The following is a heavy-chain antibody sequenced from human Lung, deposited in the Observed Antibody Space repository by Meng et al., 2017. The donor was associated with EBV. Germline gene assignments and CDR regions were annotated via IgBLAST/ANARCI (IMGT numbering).Heavy chain of an antibody. J-gene: IGHJ4*02. CDR2: IYPSGSP. Sequence: QVPLPRAGPGLWTPPETRSLTFTCSGVSISSYYWSWIRQPAGKGLEWIGRIYPSGSPNYNPSLKSRVTMSVDTSKNQFSLRLSSVTAADTAVYYCARISLSYYFDYSGFPNDYWGQGTLVTISS. CDR1: GVSISSYY. V-gene: IGHV4-4*07. D-gene: IGHD4-23*01. CDR3: ARISLSYYFDYSGFPNDY.